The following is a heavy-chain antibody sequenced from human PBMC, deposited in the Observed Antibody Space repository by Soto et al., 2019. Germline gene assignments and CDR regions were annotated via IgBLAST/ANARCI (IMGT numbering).Heavy chain of an antibody. Sequence: QVQVVESGGGVVQPGRSLRLSCTASGFTFSGHAMHWVRQPPGKGLEWVAQIWYDGSNKYYADCVKGRFTISRDNSQNTRYVQMGSLTVEDTAVYYCARDGHSRAPYALDVWGQGTSVTVSS. J-gene: IGHJ6*02. CDR2: IWYDGSNK. V-gene: IGHV3-33*01. CDR1: GFTFSGHA. D-gene: IGHD3-3*02. CDR3: ARDGHSRAPYALDV.